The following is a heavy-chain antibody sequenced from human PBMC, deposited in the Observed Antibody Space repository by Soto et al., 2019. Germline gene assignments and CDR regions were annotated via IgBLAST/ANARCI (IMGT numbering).Heavy chain of an antibody. Sequence: GGSLRLSCAASGFIFSSYAMTWVRQAPGKGLEWVSAISGSGGSTYYADSVKGRFTISRDNSKNTLYLQMNSLRAEDTAVYYCAKDSPAPRVVVIAYDWFDPWGQGTLVTVSS. D-gene: IGHD2-21*01. CDR1: GFIFSSYA. J-gene: IGHJ5*02. V-gene: IGHV3-23*01. CDR2: ISGSGGST. CDR3: AKDSPAPRVVVIAYDWFDP.